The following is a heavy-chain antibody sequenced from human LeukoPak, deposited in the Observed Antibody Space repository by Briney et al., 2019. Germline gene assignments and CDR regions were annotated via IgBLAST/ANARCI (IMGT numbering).Heavy chain of an antibody. J-gene: IGHJ6*04. CDR2: FDPEEAKT. CDR1: GYTLAELS. Sequence: ASVKVSCKVSGYTLAELSIHWVRQAPGKGLDWMGGFDPEEAKTTYAQKLEGRLSMTEDTSTGTAFMELSSLKSEDTAIYYCATERVGYCYGHSCYGLDVWGKGTTVIVSS. V-gene: IGHV1-24*01. D-gene: IGHD2-15*01. CDR3: ATERVGYCYGHSCYGLDV.